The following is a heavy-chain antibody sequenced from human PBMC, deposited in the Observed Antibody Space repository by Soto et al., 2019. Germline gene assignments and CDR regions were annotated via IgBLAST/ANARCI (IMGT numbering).Heavy chain of an antibody. V-gene: IGHV3-23*01. CDR1: GFTFSSYA. J-gene: IGHJ6*02. D-gene: IGHD6-6*01. Sequence: GGSLRLSCAASGFTFSSYAMSWVRLDTGKGLEWVSVISGSGGSTYYADSVKGRFTISRDNSRNTLYLQMNSLRAEDMAVYYCAKHSSSSGSYYYYIMDVWRQGTTVTVSS. CDR2: ISGSGGST. CDR3: AKHSSSSGSYYYYIMDV.